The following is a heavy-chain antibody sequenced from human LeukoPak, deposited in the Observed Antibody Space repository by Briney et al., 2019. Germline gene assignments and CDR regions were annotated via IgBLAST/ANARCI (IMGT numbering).Heavy chain of an antibody. J-gene: IGHJ4*02. D-gene: IGHD3-10*01. CDR1: GGSISRSNW. CDR2: IYHSGTT. CDR3: ARRNYGSGSYFDY. Sequence: PSETLSLTCAVSGGSISRSNWWSWVRQPPGKGLEWIGEIYHSGTTNYNPSLKSRVTISVDKSKNQFSLKLSSVTAADTAVYYCARRNYGSGSYFDYWGQGTLVTVSS. V-gene: IGHV4-4*02.